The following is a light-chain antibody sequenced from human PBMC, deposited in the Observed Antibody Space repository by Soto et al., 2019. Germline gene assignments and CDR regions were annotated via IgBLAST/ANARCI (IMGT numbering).Light chain of an antibody. V-gene: IGKV3-11*01. CDR1: QSIASY. J-gene: IGKJ4*01. CDR2: DAS. CDR3: QQRSNWLT. Sequence: EIVLTQSPATLSLSPGERATLSCRTSQSIASYLAWYQHKPGQAPRLLIYDASKRAPGIPARFSGSGSGTDFTLTISSLEPEDFAVYYFQQRSNWLTFGGGSKVEIK.